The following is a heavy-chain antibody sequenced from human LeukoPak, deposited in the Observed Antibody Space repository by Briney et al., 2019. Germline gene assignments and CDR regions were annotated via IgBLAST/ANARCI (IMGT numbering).Heavy chain of an antibody. CDR3: ARDSVPLGILYYYYYYYMDV. D-gene: IGHD7-27*01. CDR2: MNPNSGGT. J-gene: IGHJ6*03. Sequence: ASVKVSCKASGYTFTSYDINWVRQATGQGLEWMGWMNPNSGGTNYAQKFQGWVTMTRDTSISTAYMELSRLRSDDTAVYYCARDSVPLGILYYYYYYYMDVWGKGTTVTVSS. V-gene: IGHV1-2*04. CDR1: GYTFTSYD.